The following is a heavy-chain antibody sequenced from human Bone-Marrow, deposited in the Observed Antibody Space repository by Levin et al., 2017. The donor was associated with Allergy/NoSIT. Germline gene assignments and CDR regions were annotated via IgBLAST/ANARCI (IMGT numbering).Heavy chain of an antibody. CDR1: GGSFSGYY. CDR2: INHSGST. J-gene: IGHJ4*02. V-gene: IGHV4-34*01. D-gene: IGHD3-22*01. CDR3: ARARRKTGYYDSSGYYYETTPKKYYFDY. Sequence: SQTLSLTCAVYGGSFSGYYWSWIRQPPGKGLEWIGEINHSGSTNYNPSLKSRVTISVDTSKNQFSLKLSSVTAADTAVYYCARARRKTGYYDSSGYYYETTPKKYYFDYWGQGTLVTVSS.